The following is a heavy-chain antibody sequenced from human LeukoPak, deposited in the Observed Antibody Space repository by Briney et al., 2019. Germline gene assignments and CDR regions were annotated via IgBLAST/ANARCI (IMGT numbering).Heavy chain of an antibody. CDR3: ARKSASGNYPLDY. V-gene: IGHV3-23*01. CDR2: MSADSATT. J-gene: IGHJ4*02. D-gene: IGHD3-10*01. Sequence: GGSLRLSCAASGFDFGSYSMTWVRQAPGKGLEWVSVMSADSATTFYADSVKGRFTISRDNAKNTVFLQMSSLRAEDTALYYCARKSASGNYPLDYWGQGTLVTVSS. CDR1: GFDFGSYS.